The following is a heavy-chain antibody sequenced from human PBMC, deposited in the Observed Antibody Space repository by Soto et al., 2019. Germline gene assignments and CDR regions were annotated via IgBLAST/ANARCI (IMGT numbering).Heavy chain of an antibody. J-gene: IGHJ6*02. CDR2: IYYSGST. Sequence: PSETLSLTCTVSGGSISSYYWSWIRQPPGKGLEWIGYIYYSGSTNYNPSLKSRVTISVDTSKNQFSLKLSSVTAADTAVYYCAGGDSSSWGYYYYYGMDVWGQGTTVTVSS. CDR3: AGGDSSSWGYYYYYGMDV. CDR1: GGSISSYY. D-gene: IGHD6-13*01. V-gene: IGHV4-59*01.